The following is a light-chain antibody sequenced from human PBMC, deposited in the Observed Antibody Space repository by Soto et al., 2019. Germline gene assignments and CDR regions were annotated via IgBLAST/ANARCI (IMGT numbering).Light chain of an antibody. J-gene: IGLJ3*02. CDR2: GNS. Sequence: QSVLTQPPSVSGAPGQRVTISCTGSSSNIGAGYDVHWYQQLPGTAPKLLIYGNSNRPSGVPDRFSGSKSGTAASLAITGLQAEDEAAYYCQSYGSSRSGVVFGGGTKLTVL. CDR3: QSYGSSRSGVV. V-gene: IGLV1-40*01. CDR1: SSNIGAGYD.